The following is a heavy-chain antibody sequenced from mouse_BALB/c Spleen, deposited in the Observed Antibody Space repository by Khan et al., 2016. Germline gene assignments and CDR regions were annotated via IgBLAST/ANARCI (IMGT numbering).Heavy chain of an antibody. CDR3: ARGNSYYDYAY. CDR1: GYTFTTYW. V-gene: IGHV1-87*01. J-gene: IGHJ2*01. Sequence: QVRLQQSGAELARPGASVKLSCKASGYTFTTYWMQWVKQRPGQGLEWIGAIYPGDGDTRYTQKFKGKATLTADTSSSTAYMQLSSLASEDSAVYYCARGNSYYDYAYWGQGTTLTVSA. CDR2: IYPGDGDT. D-gene: IGHD2-4*01.